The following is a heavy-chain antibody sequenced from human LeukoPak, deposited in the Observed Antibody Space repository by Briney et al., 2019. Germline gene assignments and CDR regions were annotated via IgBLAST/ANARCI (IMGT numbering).Heavy chain of an antibody. Sequence: GGSLRLSCAASGFTFSSHWMHWVRQAPGKGLVWVSRINSDGSSTSYADSVKGRFTISRDNAKNTLYLQMNSLRAEDTAVYYCARASWVYYGSGSDFDYWGQGTLVTVSS. CDR1: GFTFSSHW. CDR2: INSDGSST. CDR3: ARASWVYYGSGSDFDY. V-gene: IGHV3-74*01. J-gene: IGHJ4*02. D-gene: IGHD3-10*01.